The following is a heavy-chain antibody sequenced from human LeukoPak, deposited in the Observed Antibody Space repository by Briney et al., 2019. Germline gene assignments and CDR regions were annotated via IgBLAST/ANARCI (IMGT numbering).Heavy chain of an antibody. CDR2: IYYSGNT. CDR1: GDSISTYY. V-gene: IGHV4-59*01. D-gene: IGHD6-19*01. Sequence: SETLSLTCTVSGDSISTYYWSWIRQPPGKGLEWIGYIYYSGNTNYNPSLKSRVTLSVDTSKNQFSLKLSSVTAADTAIYYCARGGGWRNYFDYWGQGTLVTVSS. CDR3: ARGGGWRNYFDY. J-gene: IGHJ4*02.